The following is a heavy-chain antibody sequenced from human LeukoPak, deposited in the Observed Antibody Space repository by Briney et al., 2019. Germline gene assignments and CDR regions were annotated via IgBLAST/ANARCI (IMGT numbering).Heavy chain of an antibody. J-gene: IGHJ6*02. CDR2: IYHSGST. V-gene: IGHV4-4*02. CDR3: ARVRSDYGDYYYYGMDV. Sequence: GSLRLSCAASGFTFSSYSMNWVRQPPGKGLEWIGEIYHSGSTNYNPSLKSRVTISVDKSKNQFSLKLSSVTAADTAVYYCARVRSDYGDYYYYGMDVWGQGTTVTVSS. CDR1: GFTFSSYSM. D-gene: IGHD4-17*01.